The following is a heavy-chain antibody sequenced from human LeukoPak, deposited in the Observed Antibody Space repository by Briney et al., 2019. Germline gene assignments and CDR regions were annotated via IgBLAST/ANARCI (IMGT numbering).Heavy chain of an antibody. CDR1: GFTFSSYS. D-gene: IGHD3-10*01. CDR3: ARARGYFDY. V-gene: IGHV3-48*01. J-gene: IGHJ4*02. Sequence: GGSLRLSCAASGFTFSSYSMNWVRQAPGKGLEWVSYISSSSSTIYYVDSVKGRFTISRDNAKNSLYLQMNSLRAEDTAVYYCARARGYFDYWGQGTLVTVSS. CDR2: ISSSSSTI.